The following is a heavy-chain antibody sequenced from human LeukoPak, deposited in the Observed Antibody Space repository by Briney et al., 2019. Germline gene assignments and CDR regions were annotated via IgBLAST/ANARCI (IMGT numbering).Heavy chain of an antibody. CDR3: ARVWGVPDWYFDL. CDR2: IYTSGST. V-gene: IGHV4-4*09. J-gene: IGHJ2*01. D-gene: IGHD3-16*01. CDR1: GGSISSYY. Sequence: SETLSLTCTVSGGSISSYYWSWIRQPPGKGLEWIGRIYTSGSTNYTPSLKSRVTISVDTSKNQFSLKLSSVTAADTAVYYCARVWGVPDWYFDLWGRGTLVTVSS.